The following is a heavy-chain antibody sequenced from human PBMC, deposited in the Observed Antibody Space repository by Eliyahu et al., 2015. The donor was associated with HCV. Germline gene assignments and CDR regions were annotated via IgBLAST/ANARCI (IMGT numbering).Heavy chain of an antibody. CDR1: GFXXGXYA. CDR2: IRTITHAGTT. J-gene: IGHJ4*02. D-gene: IGHD3-10*01. CDR3: TRGRGDDYYGSGSYYVY. Sequence: EVQLVESGGGLVQPGRFLRLSCSGSGFXXGXYAXSWVRQAPGKGLGWVGFIRTITHAGTTEYAASVEGRFTISRDDSKSVAYLHMDSLKIEDTAFYYCTRGRGDDYYGSGSYYVYWGQGTLVTVSS. V-gene: IGHV3-49*04.